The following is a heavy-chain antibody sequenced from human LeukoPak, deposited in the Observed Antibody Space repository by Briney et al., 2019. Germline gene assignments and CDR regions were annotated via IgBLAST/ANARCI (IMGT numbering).Heavy chain of an antibody. J-gene: IGHJ5*02. Sequence: SETLSLTCTVSGGSISSSSYYWGWIRLPPGKGLEWIGSIYYSGSTYYNPSLKSRVTISVDTSKNQFSLKLSPVTAADTAVYYCARLVRRTYWFDPWGQGTLVTVSS. CDR2: IYYSGST. CDR3: ARLVRRTYWFDP. CDR1: GGSISSSSYY. V-gene: IGHV4-39*01. D-gene: IGHD3-10*01.